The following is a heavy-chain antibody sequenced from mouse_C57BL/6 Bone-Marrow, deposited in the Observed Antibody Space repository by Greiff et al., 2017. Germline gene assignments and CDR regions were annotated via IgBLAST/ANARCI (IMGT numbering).Heavy chain of an antibody. CDR3: ARGGLGNYYAMDY. CDR1: GYTFTSYG. Sequence: VKVVESGAELARPGASVKLSCKASGYTFTSYGISWVKQRTGQGLEWIGEIYPRSGNTYYNEKFKGKATLTADKSSSTAYMELRSLTSEDSAIYYCARGGLGNYYAMDYWGQGTSVTVSS. J-gene: IGHJ4*01. V-gene: IGHV1-81*01. CDR2: IYPRSGNT. D-gene: IGHD4-1*01.